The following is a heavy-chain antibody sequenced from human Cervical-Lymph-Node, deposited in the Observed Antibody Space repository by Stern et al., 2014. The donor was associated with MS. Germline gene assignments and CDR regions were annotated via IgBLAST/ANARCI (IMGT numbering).Heavy chain of an antibody. CDR2: INTNTGNP. D-gene: IGHD2-2*01. J-gene: IGHJ5*02. CDR3: AREPFSSTSPTDWFDP. Sequence: MQLVESGSELKKPGASVKVSCKASGYTFTSYAMNWVRQAPGQGLEWMGWINTNTGNPTYAQGFTGRFVFSLDTSVSTAYLQICSLKAEDTAVYYCAREPFSSTSPTDWFDPWGQGTLVTVSS. CDR1: GYTFTSYA. V-gene: IGHV7-4-1*01.